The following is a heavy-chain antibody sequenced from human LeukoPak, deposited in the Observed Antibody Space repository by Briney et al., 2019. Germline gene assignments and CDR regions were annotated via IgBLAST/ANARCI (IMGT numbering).Heavy chain of an antibody. CDR1: GFTFSGSA. Sequence: PGGSLRLSCAASGFTFSGSAMHWVRQASGKELEWVGRIRSKANSYATAYAASVKGRFTISRDDSKNTAYLQMNSLKTEDTAVYYCTRRIEGIAVAGNFDYWGQGTLVTVSS. CDR3: TRRIEGIAVAGNFDY. D-gene: IGHD6-19*01. J-gene: IGHJ4*02. CDR2: IRSKANSYAT. V-gene: IGHV3-73*01.